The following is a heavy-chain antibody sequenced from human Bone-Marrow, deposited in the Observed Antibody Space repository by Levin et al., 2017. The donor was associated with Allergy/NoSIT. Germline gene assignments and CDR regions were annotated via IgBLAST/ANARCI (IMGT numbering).Heavy chain of an antibody. J-gene: IGHJ2*01. Sequence: SQTLSLTCTVSGGSMSSSSYFWAWVRLPPGTGLEWIGMIYYSGTTYYNPSLKSRVTLSVDTSKNHFSLQLSSVTAADTAMYFCARLRRTNYWYFDLWGRGTLVTVSS. CDR1: GGSMSSSSYF. D-gene: IGHD2-8*01. V-gene: IGHV4-39*02. CDR3: ARLRRTNYWYFDL. CDR2: IYYSGTT.